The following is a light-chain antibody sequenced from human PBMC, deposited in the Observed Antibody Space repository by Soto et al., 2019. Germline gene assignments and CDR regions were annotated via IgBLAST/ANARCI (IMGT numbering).Light chain of an antibody. Sequence: SALTQPASVSGSPGQSITISCTGTSSDVGGYNYVSWYQQHPGKAPKLMIYEVSNRPSGISYRFSGSKSGNTASLTISGLQAEDEADYYCSSYTSSSTYVFGTGTKVTVL. J-gene: IGLJ1*01. CDR3: SSYTSSSTYV. V-gene: IGLV2-14*01. CDR1: SSDVGGYNY. CDR2: EVS.